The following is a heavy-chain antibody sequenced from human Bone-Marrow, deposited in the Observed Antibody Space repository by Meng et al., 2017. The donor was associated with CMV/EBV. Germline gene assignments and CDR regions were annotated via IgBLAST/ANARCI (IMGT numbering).Heavy chain of an antibody. D-gene: IGHD4-17*01. J-gene: IGHJ4*02. V-gene: IGHV3-21*01. CDR2: ISSSSSYV. Sequence: GESLKISCAASGFTLSSYAMSWVRQAPGKGLEWVSSISSSSSYVYYADSVKGRFTISRDNAKNSLYLQMNSLIAEDTAVYYCARDTSQTTVTKRGALRDYFDYWGQGTLVTVSS. CDR3: ARDTSQTTVTKRGALRDYFDY. CDR1: GFTLSSYA.